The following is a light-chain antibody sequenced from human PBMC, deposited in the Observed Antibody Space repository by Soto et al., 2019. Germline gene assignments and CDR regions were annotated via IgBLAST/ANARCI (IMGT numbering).Light chain of an antibody. CDR1: QSVSSNF. J-gene: IGKJ1*01. V-gene: IGKV3-20*01. CDR3: QQYGSSPRT. CDR2: GAS. Sequence: EIVLTQSPGTLSLSPGERATLSCRASQSVSSNFLAWYQQKPGQAPRLLIYGASSRASGIPDRFSGSGSGTAFTLTISILEPVDFAVYYCQQYGSSPRTFGQGTKVEIK.